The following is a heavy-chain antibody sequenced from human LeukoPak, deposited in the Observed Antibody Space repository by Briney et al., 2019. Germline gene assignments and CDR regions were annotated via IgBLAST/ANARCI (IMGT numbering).Heavy chain of an antibody. Sequence: ASVKVSCKASGYTFTSYDINWVRQATGQGLEWMGWMNPNSGNTGYAQKFQGRVTMTRNTSISTAYMELSSPRSEDTAVYYCARYYDFWSGYYTGYYYYGMDVWGQGTTVTVSS. D-gene: IGHD3-3*01. J-gene: IGHJ6*02. CDR3: ARYYDFWSGYYTGYYYYGMDV. CDR1: GYTFTSYD. V-gene: IGHV1-8*01. CDR2: MNPNSGNT.